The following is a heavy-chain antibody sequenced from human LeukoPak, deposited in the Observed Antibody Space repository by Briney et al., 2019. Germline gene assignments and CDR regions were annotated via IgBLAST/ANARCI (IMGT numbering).Heavy chain of an antibody. CDR3: AKAAKLDYYYYMDV. CDR2: ISGSGGST. J-gene: IGHJ6*03. D-gene: IGHD4-23*01. CDR1: GFTFSSYG. Sequence: GGSLRLSCAASGFTFSSYGMSWVRQAPGKGLEWVSAISGSGGSTYYADSVKGRFTISRDNSKNTLYLQMNSLRAEDTAVYYCAKAAKLDYYYYMDVWGKGTTVTISS. V-gene: IGHV3-23*01.